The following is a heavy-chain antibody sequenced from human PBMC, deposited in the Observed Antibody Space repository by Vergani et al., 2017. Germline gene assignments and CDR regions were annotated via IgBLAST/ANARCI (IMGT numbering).Heavy chain of an antibody. Sequence: VQLVESGGGLVKPGGSLRLSCAASGFTFSSYSMNWVRQAPGKGLEWVAFIRYDGSNKYYADSVKGRFTISRDNSKNTLYLQMNSLRAEDAAVYYCERDGTYCSSTSCSRIFDYWGQGTLVTVSS. D-gene: IGHD2-2*01. J-gene: IGHJ4*02. CDR2: IRYDGSNK. CDR3: ERDGTYCSSTSCSRIFDY. V-gene: IGHV3-30*02. CDR1: GFTFSSYS.